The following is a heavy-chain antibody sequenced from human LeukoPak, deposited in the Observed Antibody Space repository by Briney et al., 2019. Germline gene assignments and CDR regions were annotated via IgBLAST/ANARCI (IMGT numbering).Heavy chain of an antibody. Sequence: GRSLRLSCAASGFTFDDFAMHWVRQAPGKGLESVSYISWNGVVVAYADSVKGRFTISRDNAKNSLYLQMNSLRPEDTAFYYCAKDRASGYNGFDYWGQGTLVTVSS. V-gene: IGHV3-9*01. CDR2: ISWNGVVV. CDR1: GFTFDDFA. D-gene: IGHD5-12*01. CDR3: AKDRASGYNGFDY. J-gene: IGHJ4*02.